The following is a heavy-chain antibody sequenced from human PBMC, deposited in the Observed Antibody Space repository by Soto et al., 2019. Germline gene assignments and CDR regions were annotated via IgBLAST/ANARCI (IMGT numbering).Heavy chain of an antibody. V-gene: IGHV1-69*04. CDR1: GDTFTTYP. CDR3: ARDGYAYGSGSWLAT. Sequence: QVQLVQSGAEVKKPGSSVKISCKASGDTFTTYPITWVRQAPGHGLEWMGRIVPVLGVPNSAQKFQGRLTLTADNSRTTAYMELSSLTAADTALYYCARDGYAYGSGSWLATWGQGTLVIVSS. J-gene: IGHJ5*02. D-gene: IGHD3-10*01. CDR2: IVPVLGVP.